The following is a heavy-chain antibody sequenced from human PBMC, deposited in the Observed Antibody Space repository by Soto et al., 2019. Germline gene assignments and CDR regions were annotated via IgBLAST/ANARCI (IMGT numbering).Heavy chain of an antibody. Sequence: SETLSLTCTVSGGSISSSIYYWGWVRQPPGKGLEWIGSIYYSGSTYYNPSLKSRVTISVDTSKNQFSLKLSSVTAADTAVYYCARQVRTITMVRGVIDWFDPWGQGTLVTVSS. V-gene: IGHV4-39*01. CDR1: GGSISSSIYY. D-gene: IGHD3-10*01. CDR2: IYYSGST. J-gene: IGHJ5*02. CDR3: ARQVRTITMVRGVIDWFDP.